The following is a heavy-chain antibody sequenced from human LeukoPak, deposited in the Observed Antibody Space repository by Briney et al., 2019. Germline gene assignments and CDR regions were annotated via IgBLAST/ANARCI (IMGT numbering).Heavy chain of an antibody. Sequence: ASVKVSCKASGYTFTSYGISWVRQAPGQGLEWMGWINPNSGGTNFPQKFQGRVTLTRDTSISTVYMELSRLKSDDTAVYFCARALDIVIANWGQGTLVTVSS. CDR1: GYTFTSYG. CDR3: ARALDIVIAN. CDR2: INPNSGGT. D-gene: IGHD2-15*01. V-gene: IGHV1-2*02. J-gene: IGHJ4*02.